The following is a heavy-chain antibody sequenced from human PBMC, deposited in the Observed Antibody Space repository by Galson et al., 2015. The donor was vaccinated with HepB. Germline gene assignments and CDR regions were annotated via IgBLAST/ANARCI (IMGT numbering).Heavy chain of an antibody. V-gene: IGHV3-23*01. D-gene: IGHD2-2*01. CDR2: ISDSGVSA. J-gene: IGHJ6*02. CDR1: GFTFRNYL. Sequence: LRLSCAAPGFTFRNYLMRWVRQAPGKGLEWVSSISDSGVSAYYAESVKGRFAVSRDNAKNTLYLQMSSLRAEDTAVYYCAKQAVVVVSAAMRGGMDVWGRGTTVTVSS. CDR3: AKQAVVVVSAAMRGGMDV.